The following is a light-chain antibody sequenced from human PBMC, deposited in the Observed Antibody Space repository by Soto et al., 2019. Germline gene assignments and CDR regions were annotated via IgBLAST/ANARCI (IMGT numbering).Light chain of an antibody. CDR3: HQYISFSMS. Sequence: DIQMTQSPSRLSASVGDRVTITCRASQSIGYWLAWYQQKPGKAPNLLIYAASTLETGVPSRFSGSGYWTEFTLNFASLQPDDSASYYCHQYISFSMSFGRGTKVEIK. CDR2: AAS. J-gene: IGKJ4*01. CDR1: QSIGYW. V-gene: IGKV1-5*01.